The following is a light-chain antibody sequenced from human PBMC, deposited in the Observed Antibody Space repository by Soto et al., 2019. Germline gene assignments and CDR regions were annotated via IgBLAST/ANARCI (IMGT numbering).Light chain of an antibody. CDR2: DAS. V-gene: IGKV3-11*01. Sequence: EIVLTQSPATLSLSPGEGATLSCRASQSVGSYLAWYQKKSGQPPRLLIYDASKRATDIPARFRGSGSGTDLTLTISSLAPEDFAIYYCQQCNSWPLTFGGGTKVEI. CDR3: QQCNSWPLT. J-gene: IGKJ4*01. CDR1: QSVGSY.